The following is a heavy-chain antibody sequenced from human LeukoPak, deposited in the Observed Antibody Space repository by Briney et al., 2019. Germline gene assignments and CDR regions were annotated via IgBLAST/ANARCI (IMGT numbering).Heavy chain of an antibody. CDR1: GGSISDYY. CDR2: IYRGGTI. V-gene: IGHV4-4*09. D-gene: IGHD6-13*01. Sequence: SETLSLTCSVSGGSISDYYWSWIRQPPGKGLEWIGYIYRGGTINYNPSVKSRVTMSLDTSKNQISLMLNSVTAADTAIYYCARHWLEAAKTYSYWFDPWGQGTLVAVSS. CDR3: ARHWLEAAKTYSYWFDP. J-gene: IGHJ5*02.